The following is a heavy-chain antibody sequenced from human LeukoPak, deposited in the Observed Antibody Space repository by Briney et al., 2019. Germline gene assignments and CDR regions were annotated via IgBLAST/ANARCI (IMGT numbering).Heavy chain of an antibody. Sequence: ASVKVSCKASGYTFTTYGISWVRQAPGQGLEWMGWISAYNGNTNYAQKLQGRVTMTRDTSTSTAYMGLRSLRSDDTAVYYCARDLMYSSSWYYYYYMDVWGKGTTVTISS. D-gene: IGHD6-13*01. CDR1: GYTFTTYG. J-gene: IGHJ6*03. CDR3: ARDLMYSSSWYYYYYMDV. V-gene: IGHV1-18*01. CDR2: ISAYNGNT.